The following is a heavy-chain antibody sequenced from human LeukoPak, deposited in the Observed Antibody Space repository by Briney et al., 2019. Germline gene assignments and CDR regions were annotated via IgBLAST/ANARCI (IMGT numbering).Heavy chain of an antibody. V-gene: IGHV4-30-4*01. CDR2: IYYSGST. Sequence: PSETLSLTCTVSGGSISSGDYYWNWIRQPPGKGLEWLGYIYYSGSTYYNPSLKSRVTISVDTSKNQFSLKLSSVTAADTAVYYCARAYGDSFYYGMDVWGQGTTVTVSS. CDR3: ARAYGDSFYYGMDV. CDR1: GGSISSGDYY. D-gene: IGHD4-17*01. J-gene: IGHJ6*02.